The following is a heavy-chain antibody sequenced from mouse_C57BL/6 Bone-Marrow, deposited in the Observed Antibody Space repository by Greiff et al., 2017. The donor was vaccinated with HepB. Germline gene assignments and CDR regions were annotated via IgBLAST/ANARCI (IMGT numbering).Heavy chain of an antibody. CDR1: GFTFSSYG. Sequence: EVKLVESGGDLVKPGGSLKLSCAASGFTFSSYGMSWVRQTPDKRLEWVATISSGGSYTYYPDSVKGRFTISRDNAKNTLYLQMSSLKSEDTAMYYCARLTTVVARCAMDYWGQGTSVTVSS. V-gene: IGHV5-6*01. D-gene: IGHD1-1*01. J-gene: IGHJ4*01. CDR2: ISSGGSYT. CDR3: ARLTTVVARCAMDY.